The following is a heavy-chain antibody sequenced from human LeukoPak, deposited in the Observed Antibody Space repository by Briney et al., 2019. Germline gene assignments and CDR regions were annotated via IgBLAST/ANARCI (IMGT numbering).Heavy chain of an antibody. CDR1: GGSISSGGYS. V-gene: IGHV4-30-2*01. Sequence: PAETLSLTCTVSGGSISSGGYSWSWIRQPPGKGLEWIGYIYHSGSTYYNPSLKSRVTISVDRSKNQFSLKLSSVTAADTAVYYCARDGTVTTGAFDIWGQGTMVTVSS. CDR2: IYHSGST. J-gene: IGHJ3*02. D-gene: IGHD4-17*01. CDR3: ARDGTVTTGAFDI.